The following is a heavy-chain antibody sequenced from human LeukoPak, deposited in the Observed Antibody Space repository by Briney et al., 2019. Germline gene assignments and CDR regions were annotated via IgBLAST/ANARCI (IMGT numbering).Heavy chain of an antibody. Sequence: NSSETLSLTCTVSGGSISSYYWSWIRQPPGKGLEWIGYIYYSGSTNYNPSLKSRVTTSVDTSKNQFSLKLSSVTAADTAVYYCARQEGTPAPYFQHWGQGTLVTVSS. V-gene: IGHV4-59*08. CDR1: GGSISSYY. CDR3: ARQEGTPAPYFQH. J-gene: IGHJ1*01. D-gene: IGHD2-15*01. CDR2: IYYSGST.